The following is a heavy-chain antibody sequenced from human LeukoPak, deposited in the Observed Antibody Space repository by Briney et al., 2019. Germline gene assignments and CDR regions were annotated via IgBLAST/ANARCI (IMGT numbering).Heavy chain of an antibody. CDR3: ARGYSGYFYY. CDR1: GFTFITYS. V-gene: IGHV3-21*01. J-gene: IGHJ4*02. D-gene: IGHD5-12*01. Sequence: PGGSLRLSCAASGFTFITYSMNWVRQAPGKGLEWVSSISSSSSYIYYADSVKGRFTISRDNAKNSLYLQMNSLRAEDTAVYYCARGYSGYFYYWGQGTLVTVSS. CDR2: ISSSSSYI.